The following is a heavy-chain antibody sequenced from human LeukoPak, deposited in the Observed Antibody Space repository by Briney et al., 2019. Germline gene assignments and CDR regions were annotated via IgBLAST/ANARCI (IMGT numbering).Heavy chain of an antibody. D-gene: IGHD6-13*01. J-gene: IGHJ4*02. CDR1: GGSFSGYY. CDR2: INHSGST. Sequence: SETLSLTCAVYGGSFSGYYWSWIRQPPGKGLEWIGEINHSGSTNYNPSLKSRVTISVDTSKNQFSLKLSSVTAADTAVYYCARGSIVATTDIAAAGTAVFFDYWGQGTLVTVSS. V-gene: IGHV4-34*01. CDR3: ARGSIVATTDIAAAGTAVFFDY.